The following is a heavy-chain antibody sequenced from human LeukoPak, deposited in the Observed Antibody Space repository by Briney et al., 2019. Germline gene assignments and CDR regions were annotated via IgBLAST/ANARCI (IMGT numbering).Heavy chain of an antibody. D-gene: IGHD2-21*02. CDR1: GFTFSNAW. CDR3: ARFRTWGDKAFDY. J-gene: IGHJ4*02. CDR2: IGTTSGAI. Sequence: GGSLRLSCAASGFTFSNAWTNWVRQAPGKGLEWVSYIGTTSGAIYYADSVKGRFTISRDSAKNSLYLQMNSLRAEDTAVYYCARFRTWGDKAFDYWGQGTLVTVSS. V-gene: IGHV3-48*01.